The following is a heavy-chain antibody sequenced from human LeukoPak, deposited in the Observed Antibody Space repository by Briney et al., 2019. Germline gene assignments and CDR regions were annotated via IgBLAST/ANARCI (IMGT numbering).Heavy chain of an antibody. CDR2: ISAYNGNT. CDR1: GYTFSTYG. Sequence: ASVKVSCKASGYTFSTYGFSWVRQAPGQGLEWMGWISAYNGNTNYAQKLQGRVTMTTDTSTSTAYMELRSLRSDDTAVYYCARDARGSDAFDIWGQGTMVTVSS. D-gene: IGHD3-16*01. J-gene: IGHJ3*02. V-gene: IGHV1-18*01. CDR3: ARDARGSDAFDI.